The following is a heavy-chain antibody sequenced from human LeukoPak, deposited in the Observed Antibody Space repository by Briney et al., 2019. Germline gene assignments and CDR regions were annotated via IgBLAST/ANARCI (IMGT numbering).Heavy chain of an antibody. J-gene: IGHJ4*02. CDR2: IQTSGSA. D-gene: IGHD2-2*01. Sequence: SDTLSLPCTVSGDSISGYYWSWIRQPAGKGLEWIGRIQTSGSANYNPSLKSRLTMSVDTSENQFSLNLNSVTAADTAVYYCARASTSGRAFDFWGQGTLVTVSS. V-gene: IGHV4-4*07. CDR1: GDSISGYY. CDR3: ARASTSGRAFDF.